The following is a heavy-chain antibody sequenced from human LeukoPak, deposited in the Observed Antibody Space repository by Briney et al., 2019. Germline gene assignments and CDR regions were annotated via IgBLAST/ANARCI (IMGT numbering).Heavy chain of an antibody. D-gene: IGHD3-10*01. CDR1: GFTFINYG. J-gene: IGHJ3*02. V-gene: IGHV3-30*12. CDR2: IQYDGTNK. CDR3: ARPNHYYGSGSHAFDI. Sequence: PGGSLRLSCAASGFTFINYGMHWVHQAPGKGLEWVAFIQYDGTNKYYADSLKGRFTISRDNAKNSLYLQVTSLRAEDTAVYYCARPNHYYGSGSHAFDIWGQGTMVTVSS.